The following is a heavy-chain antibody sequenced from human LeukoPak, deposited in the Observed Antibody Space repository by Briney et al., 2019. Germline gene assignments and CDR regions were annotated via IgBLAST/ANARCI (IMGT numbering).Heavy chain of an antibody. V-gene: IGHV1-69*13. CDR2: IIPIFGTA. Sequence: SVKVSCKASGGTFSSYAISWVRQAPGEGLEWMGGIIPIFGTANYAQKFQGRVTITADESTSTAYMELSSLRSEDTAVYYCASLPARYCSSTSCYDFDYWGQGTLVTVSS. CDR3: ASLPARYCSSTSCYDFDY. D-gene: IGHD2-2*01. J-gene: IGHJ4*02. CDR1: GGTFSSYA.